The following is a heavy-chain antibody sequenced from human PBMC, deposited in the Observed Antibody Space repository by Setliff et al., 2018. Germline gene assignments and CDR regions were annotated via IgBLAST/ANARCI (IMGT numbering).Heavy chain of an antibody. CDR2: ISYSGTT. Sequence: SETLSLTCAVSGGSINGNYWSWIRQPPGKGLEWIGYISYSGTTNYNPFLKNRVTISLDTTDSQFSLKVRSVTAADTAVYFCARDRGLQGFLDNWGQGTLVTVSS. CDR3: ARDRGLQGFLDN. CDR1: GGSINGNY. D-gene: IGHD3-10*01. J-gene: IGHJ4*02. V-gene: IGHV4-59*01.